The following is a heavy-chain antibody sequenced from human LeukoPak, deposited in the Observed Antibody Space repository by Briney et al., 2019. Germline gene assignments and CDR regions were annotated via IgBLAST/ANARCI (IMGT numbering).Heavy chain of an antibody. V-gene: IGHV3-30*18. J-gene: IGHJ4*02. D-gene: IGHD3-22*01. CDR2: ISYDGSNK. CDR1: GFTFSSYG. CDR3: ANSYYDRSGYFPPPDY. Sequence: GGSLRLSCAASGFTFSSYGMHWVRQAPGKGLEWVAVISYDGSNKYYADSVKGRFTISRDNSKNTLYLQMNSLRAEDTAVYYCANSYYDRSGYFPPPDYWGQGTLVTVSS.